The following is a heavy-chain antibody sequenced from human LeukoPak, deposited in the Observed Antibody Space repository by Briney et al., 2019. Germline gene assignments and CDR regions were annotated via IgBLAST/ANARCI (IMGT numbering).Heavy chain of an antibody. V-gene: IGHV3-66*01. D-gene: IGHD1-26*01. CDR1: GFTVSSDY. CDR3: ARGGLAHVGEAFDI. Sequence: GGSLRLSCAASGFTVSSDYMIWVRQAPGKGLEWVSVLYGGGTTYYADSVEGRFIISRDNSKNTLYLQMYSLRAEDTAVYYCARGGLAHVGEAFDIWGPGTVVTVSS. J-gene: IGHJ3*02. CDR2: LYGGGTT.